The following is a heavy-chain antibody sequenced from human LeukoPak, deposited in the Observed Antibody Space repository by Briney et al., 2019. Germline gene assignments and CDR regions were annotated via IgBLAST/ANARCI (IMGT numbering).Heavy chain of an antibody. D-gene: IGHD1-26*01. CDR3: AREPWELLGYYYYGMDV. CDR1: GVSISSYY. CDR2: IYTSGST. Sequence: SETLSLTCTGSGVSISSYYWSWLRQPAGKGLEWIGRIYTSGSTNYNPSLKSRVTMSVDTSKNQFSLKLSSVTAADTAVYYCAREPWELLGYYYYGMDVWGQGTTVTVSS. V-gene: IGHV4-4*07. J-gene: IGHJ6*02.